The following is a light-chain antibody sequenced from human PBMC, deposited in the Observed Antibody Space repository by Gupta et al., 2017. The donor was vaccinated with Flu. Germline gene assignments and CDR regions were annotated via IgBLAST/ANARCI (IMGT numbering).Light chain of an antibody. J-gene: IGLJ2*01. CDR2: GKN. V-gene: IGLV3-19*01. CDR3: NSRDSSGNHPVV. CDR1: SLRSYY. Sequence: SSELTQDPAVSVALGQTVRLTCHGDSLRSYYASWYQQKPGQAPVLVIYGKNNRPSGIPDRFSGSSSGNTASLTITGAQAEDEADYYCNSRDSSGNHPVVFGGGTKLTVL.